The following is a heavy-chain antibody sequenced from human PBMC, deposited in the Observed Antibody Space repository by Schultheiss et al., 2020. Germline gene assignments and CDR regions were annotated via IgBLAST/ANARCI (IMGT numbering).Heavy chain of an antibody. Sequence: SGPTLVKPTQTLTLTCTFSGFSLSTSGMCVSWIRQPPGKALEWLARIDWDDDKYYSTSLKNRLTISKDTSKNQVVLKMTNMDPVDTATYYCARIPGIAAAGHYYYCGMDDWGKGTTVNVSS. CDR2: IDWDDDK. V-gene: IGHV2-70*11. J-gene: IGHJ6*04. D-gene: IGHD6-13*01. CDR3: ARIPGIAAAGHYYYCGMDD. CDR1: GFSLSTSGMC.